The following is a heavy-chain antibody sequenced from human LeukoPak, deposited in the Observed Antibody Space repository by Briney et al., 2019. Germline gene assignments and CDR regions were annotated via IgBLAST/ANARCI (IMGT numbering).Heavy chain of an antibody. D-gene: IGHD6-13*01. CDR2: ISYDGSNK. CDR1: GFTFSSYA. CDR3: AREYSSSCFDY. V-gene: IGHV3-30-3*01. Sequence: GGSLRLYCAASGFTFSSYAMHWVRQAPGKGLEWVAVISYDGSNKYYADSVKGRFTISRDNSKNTLYLQMNSLRAEDTAVYYCAREYSSSCFDYWGQGTLVTVSS. J-gene: IGHJ4*02.